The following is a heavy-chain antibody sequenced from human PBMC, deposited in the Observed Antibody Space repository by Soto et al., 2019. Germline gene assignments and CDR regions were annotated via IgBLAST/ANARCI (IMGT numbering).Heavy chain of an antibody. CDR2: IYYSGST. J-gene: IGHJ4*02. V-gene: IGHV4-31*03. Sequence: PSETLSLTCTVSGGSISSGGYYWSWIRQHPGKGLEWIGYIYYSGSTYYNPSLKSRVTISVDTSKNQFSLKLSSVTAADTAVYYCAREAPAPLRGFDYWGQGTLVTVSS. CDR3: AREAPAPLRGFDY. CDR1: GGSISSGGYY.